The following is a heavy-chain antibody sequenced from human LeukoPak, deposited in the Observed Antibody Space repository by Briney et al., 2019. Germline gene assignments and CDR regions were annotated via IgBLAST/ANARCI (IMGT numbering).Heavy chain of an antibody. CDR1: GFTFSSYA. CDR3: ARAPSYYYDSSGYLDY. J-gene: IGHJ4*02. V-gene: IGHV3-23*01. D-gene: IGHD3-22*01. CDR2: ISGRGGST. Sequence: GGSLRLSCAASGFTFSSYAMNWVRQAPGKGLEWVSAISGRGGSTYYADSVKGRFTISRDNSKNTLYLQMNSLRAEDTAVYYCARAPSYYYDSSGYLDYWGQGTLVTVSS.